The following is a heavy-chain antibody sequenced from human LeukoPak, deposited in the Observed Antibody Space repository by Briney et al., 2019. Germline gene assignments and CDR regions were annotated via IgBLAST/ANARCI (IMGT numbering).Heavy chain of an antibody. V-gene: IGHV3-30-3*01. J-gene: IGHJ4*02. CDR3: ARGQYYYDTSGYYADH. CDR1: GFTFSIYA. D-gene: IGHD3-22*01. Sequence: GGSLRLSCAGSGFTFSIYAMHWVRQPPGKGLDWVAVISYDGSNKCYADSVKGRFTISRDNSKNTLYLQMNSLRAEDTAVYYCARGQYYYDTSGYYADHWGQGTLVTVSS. CDR2: ISYDGSNK.